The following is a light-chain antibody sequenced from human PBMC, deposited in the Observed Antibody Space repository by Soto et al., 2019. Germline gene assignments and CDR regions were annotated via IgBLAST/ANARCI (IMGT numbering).Light chain of an antibody. CDR3: QSYDSSLSGNYV. CDR2: GNS. CDR1: SSNIGAGYD. J-gene: IGLJ1*01. V-gene: IGLV1-40*01. Sequence: QSALTQPPSVSGAPGQRVTISCTGSSSNIGAGYDVHWYQQLPGTAPKLLIYGNSNRPSGVPDRFSGSKSGTSASLAITGLQAEDGADYYCQSYDSSLSGNYVFGTGTKVTVL.